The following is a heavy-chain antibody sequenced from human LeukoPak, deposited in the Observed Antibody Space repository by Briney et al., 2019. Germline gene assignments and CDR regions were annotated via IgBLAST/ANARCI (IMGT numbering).Heavy chain of an antibody. Sequence: SETLSLTCTVSGGSINNYYWSWIRQPPGKGLEWIAYIYYTGNTNYNPSLKSRVTISVDRSKNQFSLKLSSVTAADAAVYYCARHPNRDDWFDPWGQGTLVTVSS. CDR2: IYYTGNT. CDR3: ARHPNRDDWFDP. D-gene: IGHD5-24*01. V-gene: IGHV4-59*08. CDR1: GGSINNYY. J-gene: IGHJ5*02.